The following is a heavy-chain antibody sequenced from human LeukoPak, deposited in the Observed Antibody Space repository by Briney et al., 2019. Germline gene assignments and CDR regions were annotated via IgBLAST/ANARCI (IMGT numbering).Heavy chain of an antibody. CDR1: GFSLTTDGMC. CDR2: IDWDDDK. V-gene: IGHV2-70*11. CDR3: ARTPRGYRADAFDV. Sequence: SGPTLVNPTQTLTLTCTFSGFSLTTDGMCVSWIRQPPGKALEWLARIDWDDDKYYITSLKTRLTISKDTSKNQVVLTMTNMDPVDTATYYCARTPRGYRADAFDVWGQGTKVTVSS. D-gene: IGHD3-16*02. J-gene: IGHJ3*01.